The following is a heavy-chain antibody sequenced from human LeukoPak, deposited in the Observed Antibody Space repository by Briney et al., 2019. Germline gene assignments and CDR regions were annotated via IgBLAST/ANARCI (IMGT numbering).Heavy chain of an antibody. CDR3: ARSGYDYVEYYYYYMDV. J-gene: IGHJ6*03. V-gene: IGHV1-69*05. D-gene: IGHD5-12*01. CDR2: IIPIFGTA. Sequence: ASVKVSCKASGGTFSGYAISWVRQAPGQGLEWMGGIIPIFGTANYAQKFQGRVTITTDESTSTAYMELSSLRSEDTAVYYCARSGYDYVEYYYYYMDVWGKGTTVTVSS. CDR1: GGTFSGYA.